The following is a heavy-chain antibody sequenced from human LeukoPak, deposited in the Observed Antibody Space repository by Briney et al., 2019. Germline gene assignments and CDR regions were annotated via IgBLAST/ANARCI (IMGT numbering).Heavy chain of an antibody. Sequence: GVSLRLSCAATEFTVSRSYMTRVRQAPGKGLEWVSVLRSGGTIEYADTVKGRLTISRDISKNTVYLQMNNLRSEDTAVYFCAREGEKADGYNHGLDRWGQGTLVTVS. CDR3: AREGEKADGYNHGLDR. CDR1: EFTVSRSY. D-gene: IGHD5-24*01. J-gene: IGHJ4*02. CDR2: LRSGGTI. V-gene: IGHV3-53*01.